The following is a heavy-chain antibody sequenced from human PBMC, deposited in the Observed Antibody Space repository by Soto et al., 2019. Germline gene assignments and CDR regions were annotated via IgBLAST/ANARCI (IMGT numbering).Heavy chain of an antibody. CDR3: ARGWECYFDY. CDR2: INRDGSEK. CDR1: GFTFSSYW. V-gene: IGHV3-7*03. D-gene: IGHD1-26*01. Sequence: EMQLVESGGGLVQPGGSLRLSCAVSGFTFSSYWMGWVRQAPGTGLEWVANINRDGSEKHYVDSVEGRFTISRDNAKNSLYLHINSLRVDDTAVYYCARGWECYFDYWGQGTLGTVSS. J-gene: IGHJ4*02.